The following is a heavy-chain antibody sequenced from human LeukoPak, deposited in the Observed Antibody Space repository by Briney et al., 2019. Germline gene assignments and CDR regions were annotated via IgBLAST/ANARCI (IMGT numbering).Heavy chain of an antibody. J-gene: IGHJ4*02. CDR3: ARGFQSSGWYRN. CDR1: GGSFSGYY. CDR2: INHSGST. V-gene: IGHV4-34*01. D-gene: IGHD6-19*01. Sequence: SETLSLTCAVYGGSFSGYYWSWIRQPPGKGLEWIGEINHSGSTNYNPSLKSRVTISVDTSKNQFSLKLSSVTAADTAVYYCARGFQSSGWYRNWGQGTLVTVSS.